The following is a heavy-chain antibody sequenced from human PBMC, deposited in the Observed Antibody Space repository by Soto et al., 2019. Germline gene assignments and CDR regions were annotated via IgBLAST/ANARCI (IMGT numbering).Heavy chain of an antibody. CDR3: TRLAPD. CDR1: GFSFSDHS. J-gene: IGHJ4*02. V-gene: IGHV3-72*01. CDR2: TRNKANSYTT. Sequence: GGSVRLSCAASGFSFSDHSMDWVRQAPGKGLEWVGRTRNKANSYTTEYAASVKGRFTISRDDSKNSLYLQMNSLKTQHTAVNYCTRLAPDWGQGTLVSV.